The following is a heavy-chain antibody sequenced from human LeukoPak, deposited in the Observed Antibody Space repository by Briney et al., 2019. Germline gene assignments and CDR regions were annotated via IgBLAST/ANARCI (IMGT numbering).Heavy chain of an antibody. J-gene: IGHJ6*02. CDR1: GGSISSYY. CDR3: ARSPSFFGEGRHYYYYGMDV. D-gene: IGHD3-10*01. Sequence: SETLSLTCTVSGGSISSYYWSWIRQPPGKGLEWIGYIYYSGSTNYNPSLKSRVTISVDTSKNQFSLKLSSVTAADTAAYYCARSPSFFGEGRHYYYYGMDVWGQGTTVTVSS. CDR2: IYYSGST. V-gene: IGHV4-59*08.